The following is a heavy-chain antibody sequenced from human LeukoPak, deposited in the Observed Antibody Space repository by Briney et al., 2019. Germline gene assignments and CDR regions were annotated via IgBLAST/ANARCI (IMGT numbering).Heavy chain of an antibody. D-gene: IGHD6-19*01. V-gene: IGHV3-48*03. CDR1: GFAFSVYG. CDR2: ISSSGGPR. Sequence: PGGSLRLSCAASGFAFSVYGMYWVRQAPGKGLEGVSYISSSGGPRYYADSVKGRFTIYRDNAKNSLYLQMNSLRAEDTAVYYCATLTVASSFDYWGQGTLVTVSS. CDR3: ATLTVASSFDY. J-gene: IGHJ4*02.